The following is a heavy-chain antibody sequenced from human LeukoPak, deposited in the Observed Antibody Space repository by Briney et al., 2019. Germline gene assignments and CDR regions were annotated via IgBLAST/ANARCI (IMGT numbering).Heavy chain of an antibody. CDR2: ISYDGSNK. CDR3: ARGERWLQRPFDY. CDR1: GFTFSSYA. Sequence: GGSLRLSCAASGFTFSSYAMHWVRQAPGKGLEWVAVISYDGSNKYYADSVKGRFTISRDNSKNTLYLQMNSLRAEDTAVYYCARGERWLQRPFDYWGQGTLVTVSS. D-gene: IGHD5-24*01. J-gene: IGHJ4*02. V-gene: IGHV3-30-3*01.